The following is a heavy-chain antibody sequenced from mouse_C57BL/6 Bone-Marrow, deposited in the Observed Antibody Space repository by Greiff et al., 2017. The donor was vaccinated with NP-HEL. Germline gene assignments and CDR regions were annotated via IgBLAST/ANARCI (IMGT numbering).Heavy chain of an antibody. CDR1: GYAFSSSW. Sequence: VQLQQSGPELVKPGASVKISCKASGYAFSSSWMNWVKQRPGKGLEWIGRIYPGDGDTNYNGKFKGKATLTADKSSSTAYMQLSSLTSEDSAVYFCARLEYYGPAQDYWGQGTTLTVSS. V-gene: IGHV1-82*01. J-gene: IGHJ2*01. CDR3: ARLEYYGPAQDY. CDR2: IYPGDGDT. D-gene: IGHD1-1*01.